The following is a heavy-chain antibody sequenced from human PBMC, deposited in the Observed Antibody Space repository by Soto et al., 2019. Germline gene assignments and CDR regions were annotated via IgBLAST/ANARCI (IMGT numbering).Heavy chain of an antibody. CDR2: IRSKTDGGTT. CDR1: GFTFTNAW. CDR3: TTDLPRNYAGY. V-gene: IGHV3-15*01. J-gene: IGHJ4*02. Sequence: XESLRLSCAASGFTFTNAWMSWVRQAPGKGLEWIGRIRSKTDGGTTDYAAPVKGRFTISRDDSKNTLYLRINSLKTEDTAVYYCTTDLPRNYAGYWGQGTLVTVSS.